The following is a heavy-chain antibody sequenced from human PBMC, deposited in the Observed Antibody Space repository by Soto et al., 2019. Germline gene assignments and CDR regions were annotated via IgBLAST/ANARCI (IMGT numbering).Heavy chain of an antibody. J-gene: IGHJ6*02. D-gene: IGHD4-4*01. Sequence: QVQLVQSGAEVKKPGASVKVSCKASGYTFTSYDINWVRQATGQGLEWMGWMNPNSGNTGYAQKFQGRVTMTRNTSXSXXYMELSSLRSEDTAVYYCARESSNYVGYYSYGMDVWGQGTTVTVSS. CDR3: ARESSNYVGYYSYGMDV. V-gene: IGHV1-8*01. CDR2: MNPNSGNT. CDR1: GYTFTSYD.